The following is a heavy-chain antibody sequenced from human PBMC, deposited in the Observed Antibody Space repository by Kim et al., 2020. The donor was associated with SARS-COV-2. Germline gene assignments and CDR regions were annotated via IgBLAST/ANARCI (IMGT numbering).Heavy chain of an antibody. CDR1: GFTFSSYW. CDR3: ARDGPYQQLALYYYYYGMDV. D-gene: IGHD6-13*01. Sequence: GGSLRLSCAASGFTFSSYWMHWVRQAPGKGLVWVSRINSDGSSTSYADSVKGRFTISRDNAKNTLYLQLNSLRAEDTAVYYCARDGPYQQLALYYYYYGMDVWGQGTTVTVSS. J-gene: IGHJ6*02. CDR2: INSDGSST. V-gene: IGHV3-74*01.